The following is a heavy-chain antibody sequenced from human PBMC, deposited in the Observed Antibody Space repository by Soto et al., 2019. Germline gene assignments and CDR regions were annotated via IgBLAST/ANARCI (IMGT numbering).Heavy chain of an antibody. J-gene: IGHJ4*02. CDR2: LRPRTGNT. CDR3: AREPNESFYFDY. CDR1: GYTFTNYY. V-gene: IGHV1-46*01. Sequence: ASVKVSCKASGYTFTNYYIHWLRQAPGQGLEWLGILRPRTGNTGYAQRFQGRVPMTRDTSTGTVYMELTSLKSDDTAVYYCAREPNESFYFDYWGQGTQVTVSS.